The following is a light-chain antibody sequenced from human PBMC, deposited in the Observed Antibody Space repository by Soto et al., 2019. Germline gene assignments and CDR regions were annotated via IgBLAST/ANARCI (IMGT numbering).Light chain of an antibody. Sequence: DIQMIQSPSSLSASVGDRVTITCRASQNISNYLNWYQQKVVTAPKLLIYSASSLQSGVPSRFSGSGSGTDFTLTISSLQPEDFATYSCQQSFSTPWTFGQGTKVEMK. CDR1: QNISNY. CDR2: SAS. J-gene: IGKJ1*01. V-gene: IGKV1-39*01. CDR3: QQSFSTPWT.